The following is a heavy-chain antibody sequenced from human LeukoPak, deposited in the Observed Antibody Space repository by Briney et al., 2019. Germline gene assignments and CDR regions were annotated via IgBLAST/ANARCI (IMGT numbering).Heavy chain of an antibody. CDR3: AKDLMYYYDSSGFVNDY. D-gene: IGHD3-22*01. CDR1: GFTFSSYA. CDR2: ISGNGGST. J-gene: IGHJ4*02. V-gene: IGHV3-23*01. Sequence: PGGSLRLSCAASGFTFSSYAMSWVRQAPGKGLEWVSAISGNGGSTYYADSVKGRFTISRDNSKNTLYLQMNSLRAEDTALYYCAKDLMYYYDSSGFVNDYWGQGTLVTVSS.